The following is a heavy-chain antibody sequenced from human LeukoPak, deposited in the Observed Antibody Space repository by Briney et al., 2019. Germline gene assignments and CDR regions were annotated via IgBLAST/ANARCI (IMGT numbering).Heavy chain of an antibody. D-gene: IGHD5-12*01. V-gene: IGHV1-2*02. Sequence: ASVKVSCKTSGYRFSDYYLHWLRQAPGQGPEWLGCIHSNSDGTTYAQMFQGGVTMTRDTSISTAYMELGGLKSDDTAVYYCAREIYPDKKAKDYWGQGTLVIVSA. CDR2: IHSNSDGT. J-gene: IGHJ4*02. CDR3: AREIYPDKKAKDY. CDR1: GYRFSDYY.